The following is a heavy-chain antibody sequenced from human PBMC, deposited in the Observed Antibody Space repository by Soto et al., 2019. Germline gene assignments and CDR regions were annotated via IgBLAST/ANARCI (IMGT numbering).Heavy chain of an antibody. Sequence: QVQLQESGPGLVKPSETLSLTCTVSGGSINSYYWSWIRQPPGKGLVWIGYDFYSGSAKYNPSLKSRATISVDMSKTHFSLNLSSVTAADTAVYYCARDKGRYDCGMDVWGQGTTVTVSS. CDR1: GGSINSYY. J-gene: IGHJ6*02. CDR3: ARDKGRYDCGMDV. V-gene: IGHV4-59*01. CDR2: DFYSGSA. D-gene: IGHD3-9*01.